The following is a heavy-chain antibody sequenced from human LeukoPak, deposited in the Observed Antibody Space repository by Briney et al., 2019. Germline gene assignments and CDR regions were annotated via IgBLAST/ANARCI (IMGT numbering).Heavy chain of an antibody. D-gene: IGHD1-26*01. CDR2: ISSSSSTI. V-gene: IGHV3-48*02. CDR1: GFTFSTYN. CDR3: ARSVAGATTFDY. Sequence: GGSLRLSCAASGFTFSTYNMNWVRQAPGKGLEWVSYISSSSSTIKYADSVKGRFTISRDNANNSLYLQMNSLRDEDTAVYYCARSVAGATTFDYWGHGILVTVSS. J-gene: IGHJ4*01.